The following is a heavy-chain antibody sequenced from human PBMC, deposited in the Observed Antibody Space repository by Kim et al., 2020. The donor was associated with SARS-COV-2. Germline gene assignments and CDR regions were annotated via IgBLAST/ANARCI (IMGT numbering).Heavy chain of an antibody. J-gene: IGHJ4*02. CDR1: VCTVNECK. CDR3: SRDEDS. Sequence: ASVKVSCKASVCTVNECKIHWVRQAPGQSLEWMGWINLDNGVTVYSERFQDRLTITRDTSATTAYLDLSSLRSDDTAVYYCSRDEDSWGQGTLVTVSS. CDR2: INLDNGVT. V-gene: IGHV1-3*01.